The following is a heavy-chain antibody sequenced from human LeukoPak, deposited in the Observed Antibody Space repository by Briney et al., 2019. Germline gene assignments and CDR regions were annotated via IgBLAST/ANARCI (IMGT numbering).Heavy chain of an antibody. CDR3: ARVRNSYYGSGSEVGP. D-gene: IGHD3-10*01. J-gene: IGHJ5*02. CDR2: INPSGGST. CDR1: GYTFTSYY. Sequence: ASVKVSCKASGYTFTSYYMHWVRQAPGQGLEWMGIINPSGGSTSYAQKFQGRVTMTRDTSTSTVYMELSSLRSEDTAVYYCARVRNSYYGSGSEVGPWGQGTLVTVPP. V-gene: IGHV1-46*01.